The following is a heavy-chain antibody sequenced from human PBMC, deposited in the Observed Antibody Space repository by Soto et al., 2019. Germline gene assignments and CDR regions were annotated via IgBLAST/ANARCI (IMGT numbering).Heavy chain of an antibody. CDR2: INAGNGNT. D-gene: IGHD3-10*01. J-gene: IGHJ3*02. V-gene: IGHV1-3*01. CDR1: GYTFTSYV. Sequence: GASVKVSCKASGYTFTSYVMHWVRQAPGQRLEWMGWINAGNGNTKYSQNFQGRVTITRDTSASTAYMELSSLRSEDTAVYYCERDRGARAFDIWGQGTMVTVSS. CDR3: ERDRGARAFDI.